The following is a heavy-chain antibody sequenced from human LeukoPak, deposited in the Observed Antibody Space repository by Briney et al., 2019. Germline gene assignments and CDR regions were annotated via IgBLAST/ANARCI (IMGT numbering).Heavy chain of an antibody. CDR1: GGSISSSSYY. Sequence: SETPSLTCTVSGGSISSSSYYWGWIRPPPGKGLEWGGSIYYSGSTYYNPSLESRVTISVDTSKNQFSLKLSSVTAADTAVYYCARDSSIVGTTGAFDIWGQGTMVIVSS. V-gene: IGHV4-39*07. CDR3: ARDSSIVGTTGAFDI. CDR2: IYYSGST. J-gene: IGHJ3*02. D-gene: IGHD1-26*01.